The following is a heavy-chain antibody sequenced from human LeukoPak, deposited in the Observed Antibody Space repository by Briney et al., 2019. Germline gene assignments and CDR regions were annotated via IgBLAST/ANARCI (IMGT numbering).Heavy chain of an antibody. CDR3: ARDIHDYGDDVFPLVNYYYYMDV. CDR2: IYPNSGGT. J-gene: IGHJ6*03. V-gene: IGHV1-2*02. D-gene: IGHD4-17*01. Sequence: ASVKVSCKASAYTFTGYYMHWVRQAPGQGLEWMGWIYPNSGGTNYAQKFQGRVTMTRDTSISTAYMELRSLRSDDTAVYYCARDIHDYGDDVFPLVNYYYYMDVWGKGTTVTISS. CDR1: AYTFTGYY.